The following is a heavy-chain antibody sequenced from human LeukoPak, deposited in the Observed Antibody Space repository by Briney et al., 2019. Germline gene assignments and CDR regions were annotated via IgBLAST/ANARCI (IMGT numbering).Heavy chain of an antibody. D-gene: IGHD3-22*01. V-gene: IGHV4-39*01. Sequence: SETLSLTCTVSGGSISSSSYYWGWIRQPPGKGLEWIGSIYYSGSTYYNPSLKSRVTISVDTSKNQFSLKLSSVTAADTAVYYCARYYYDSSGYYYFDYWGQGTLVTVSS. J-gene: IGHJ4*02. CDR2: IYYSGST. CDR1: GGSISSSSYY. CDR3: ARYYYDSSGYYYFDY.